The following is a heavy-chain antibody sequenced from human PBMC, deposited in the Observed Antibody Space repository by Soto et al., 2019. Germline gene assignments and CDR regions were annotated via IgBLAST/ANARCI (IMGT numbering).Heavy chain of an antibody. CDR3: AKVGYCSSTSCPNSYYFDY. Sequence: EVQLVESGGGLVQPGRSLRLSCAASGFTFDDYAMHWVRQAPGKGLEWVSGLSWNSGSIGYADSVKGRFTISRDNAKNSLYLQMNSLRAEDTALYYCAKVGYCSSTSCPNSYYFDYWGQGTLVTVSS. CDR1: GFTFDDYA. V-gene: IGHV3-9*01. J-gene: IGHJ4*02. CDR2: LSWNSGSI. D-gene: IGHD2-2*01.